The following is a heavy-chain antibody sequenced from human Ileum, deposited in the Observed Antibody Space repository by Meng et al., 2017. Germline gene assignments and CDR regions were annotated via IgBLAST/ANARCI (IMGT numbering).Heavy chain of an antibody. CDR1: GGSISSGGYY. CDR2: IFYSGST. V-gene: IGHV4-31*03. CDR3: ARVRRGLGLRFDP. Sequence: QGHLQGPGPGLVKPSQTLSLTCTVSGGSISSGGYYWGWIRQHPGKGLEWIGYIFYSGSTYYNSSLKSRINISVDTSKNQFSLKVSSVTAADTAVYYCARVRRGLGLRFDPWGQGTLVTVSS. J-gene: IGHJ5*02. D-gene: IGHD3/OR15-3a*01.